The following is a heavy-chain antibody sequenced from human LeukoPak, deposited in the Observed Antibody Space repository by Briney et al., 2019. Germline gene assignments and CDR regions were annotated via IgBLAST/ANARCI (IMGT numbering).Heavy chain of an antibody. Sequence: SENLSFNCTGYGGSISSNYWSWIRQPDGKGLEWIGRIYTSGSTNYNPSLKSRVSMSVDTSKNQFSLKLSSVTAADTAVYYCARDGPTMLPKAWGQGTLVTVSS. CDR3: ARDGPTMLPKA. V-gene: IGHV4-4*07. D-gene: IGHD3-10*02. J-gene: IGHJ4*02. CDR2: IYTSGST. CDR1: GGSISSNY.